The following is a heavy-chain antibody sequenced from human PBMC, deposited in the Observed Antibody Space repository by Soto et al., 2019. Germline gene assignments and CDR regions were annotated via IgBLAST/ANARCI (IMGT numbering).Heavy chain of an antibody. CDR1: GYTFTSYY. V-gene: IGHV1-46*01. CDR2: INPSVGST. CDR3: ARGLGYSYGCFDY. J-gene: IGHJ4*02. D-gene: IGHD5-18*01. Sequence: ASVKVSCKASGYTFTSYYMHLVRQAPVQGLEWMGIINPSVGSTSYAQKFQGRVTMTRETSTSTVYMELSSMTSEDTAVYYCARGLGYSYGCFDYWGQGTLVTVSS.